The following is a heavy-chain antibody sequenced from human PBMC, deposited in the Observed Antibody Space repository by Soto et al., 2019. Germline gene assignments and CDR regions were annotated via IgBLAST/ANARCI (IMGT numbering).Heavy chain of an antibody. CDR3: ARVVYTAMGYYYYGMDV. CDR1: GGSFSGYY. Sequence: PSETLSLTCAVYGGSFSGYYWSWIRQPPGKGLEWIGEINHSGSTNYNPSLKSRVTISVDTSKNQFSLKLSSVTAADTAVYYCARVVYTAMGYYYYGMDVWGQGTTVTVSS. V-gene: IGHV4-34*01. J-gene: IGHJ6*02. CDR2: INHSGST. D-gene: IGHD5-18*01.